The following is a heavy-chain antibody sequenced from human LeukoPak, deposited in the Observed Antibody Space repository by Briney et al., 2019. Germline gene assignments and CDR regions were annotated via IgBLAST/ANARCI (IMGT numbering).Heavy chain of an antibody. CDR2: IYSGGST. CDR1: GFTVSSNY. V-gene: IGHV3-66*01. Sequence: GGSLRLSCAASGFTVSSNYMSWVRQAPGMGLECVSVIYSGGSTYYADSVKGRFTISRDNSKNTLYLQMNSLRAEDTAVYYCARDLGASTSCWGQGTLVTVSS. J-gene: IGHJ4*02. CDR3: ARDLGASTSC. D-gene: IGHD2-2*01.